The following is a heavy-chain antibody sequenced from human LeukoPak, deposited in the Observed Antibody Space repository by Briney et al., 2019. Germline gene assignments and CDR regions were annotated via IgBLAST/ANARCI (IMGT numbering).Heavy chain of an antibody. CDR3: AREALPAGWYFDL. V-gene: IGHV4-59*01. CDR2: IYYSGST. J-gene: IGHJ2*01. CDR1: GGSSSSYD. Sequence: SETLSLTCTVSGGSSSSYDWSWIRQPPGKGLEWIGYIYYSGSTNYNPSLKSRVTISVDTSKNQFSLKLSSVTAADTAVYYCAREALPAGWYFDLWGRGTLVTVSS. D-gene: IGHD6-19*01.